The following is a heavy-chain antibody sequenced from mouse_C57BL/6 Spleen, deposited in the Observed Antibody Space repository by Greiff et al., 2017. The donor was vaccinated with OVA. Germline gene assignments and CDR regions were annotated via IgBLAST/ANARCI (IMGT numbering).Heavy chain of an antibody. CDR2: INPSTGGT. Sequence: EVQLQQSGPELVKPGASVKISCKASGYSFTGYYMNWVKQSPEKSLEWIGEINPSTGGTTYNQKFKAKATLTVDKSSSTAYMQLKSLTSEDSAVYYCARSGYEWDYWGQGTTLTVSS. V-gene: IGHV1-42*01. D-gene: IGHD2-2*01. J-gene: IGHJ2*01. CDR1: GYSFTGYY. CDR3: ARSGYEWDY.